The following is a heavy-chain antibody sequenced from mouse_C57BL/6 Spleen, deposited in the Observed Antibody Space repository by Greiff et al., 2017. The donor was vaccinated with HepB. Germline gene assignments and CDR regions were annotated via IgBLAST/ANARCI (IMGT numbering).Heavy chain of an antibody. D-gene: IGHD1-1*01. CDR3: SRHEDRGLRYGSHYFDY. CDR1: GYTFTEYT. J-gene: IGHJ2*01. CDR2: FYPGSGSI. Sequence: VQLQQSGAELVKPGASVKLSCKASGYTFTEYTIHWVKQRSGQGLEWIGWFYPGSGSIKYNEKFKDKATLTADKSSSTVYMELSRLTSEESAVYFWSRHEDRGLRYGSHYFDYLGQGTTLTVSS. V-gene: IGHV1-62-2*01.